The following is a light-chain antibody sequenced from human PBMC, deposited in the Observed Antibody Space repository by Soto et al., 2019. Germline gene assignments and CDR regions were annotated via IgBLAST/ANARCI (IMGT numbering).Light chain of an antibody. J-gene: IGLJ2*01. V-gene: IGLV2-23*02. Sequence: QSVLTQPASVSGSPGQSITISCTGTSSDVGSYNLVSWYQQHPGKAPKLMIYEVSKRPSGVSNRFSGSKSGNTASLTISGLQAEDEADYYCCSYAGSSTWLFGGGTQLTVL. CDR3: CSYAGSSTWL. CDR1: SSDVGSYNL. CDR2: EVS.